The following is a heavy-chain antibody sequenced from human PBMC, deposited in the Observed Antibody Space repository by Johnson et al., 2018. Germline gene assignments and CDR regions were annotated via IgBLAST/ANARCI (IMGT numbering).Heavy chain of an antibody. J-gene: IGHJ1*01. Sequence: VQLVQSGGGLVKPGGSLRLSCAASGFTFSSYSMNWVRQAPGKGLEWASSIRSSSSYIYNADSMKGRFTNSRDNAKNSLHRQMNSLRAEDTAVYYCARSQSAYYGDYVGAEYFQHWGQGTLVTVSS. CDR1: GFTFSSYS. V-gene: IGHV3-21*01. CDR2: IRSSSSYI. CDR3: ARSQSAYYGDYVGAEYFQH. D-gene: IGHD4-17*01.